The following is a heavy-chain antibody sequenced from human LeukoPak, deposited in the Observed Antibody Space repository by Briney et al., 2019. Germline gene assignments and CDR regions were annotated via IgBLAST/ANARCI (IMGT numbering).Heavy chain of an antibody. CDR1: GYIFTNYW. J-gene: IGHJ4*02. Sequence: GESLKISCKGSGYIFTNYWIAWVRQMPGKGLEWMGIIYPGDSETGYSPSFQGRVTLSADKSVNTAYLYWNTLKASDTAMYYCARAADGYNLDYWGQGTLVTVSS. V-gene: IGHV5-51*01. CDR3: ARAADGYNLDY. CDR2: IYPGDSET. D-gene: IGHD5-24*01.